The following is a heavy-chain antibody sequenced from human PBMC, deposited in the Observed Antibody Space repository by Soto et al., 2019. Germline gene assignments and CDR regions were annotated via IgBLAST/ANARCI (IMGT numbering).Heavy chain of an antibody. D-gene: IGHD2-15*01. Sequence: GGSLRLSCGASGFIFSSYGMHWVRQAPGKGLEWVAVIWYDGSIKYYVDSVKGRFTISRDNSKNTLSLQMYSLSAEDTGVYYWGRRPSRWSPCFHFYGMGVWGQGTPATGSP. V-gene: IGHV3-33*01. J-gene: IGHJ6*01. CDR3: GRRPSRWSPCFHFYGMGV. CDR1: GFIFSSYG. CDR2: IWYDGSIK.